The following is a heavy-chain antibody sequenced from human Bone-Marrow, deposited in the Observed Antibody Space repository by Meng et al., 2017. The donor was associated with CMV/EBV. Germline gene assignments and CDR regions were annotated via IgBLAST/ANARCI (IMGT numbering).Heavy chain of an antibody. CDR2: IYYSGST. D-gene: IGHD4-23*01. J-gene: IGHJ3*02. V-gene: IGHV4-39*07. CDR1: GGSISSSSYY. Sequence: GSLRLSCTVSGGSISSSSYYWGWIRQPPGKGLEWIGSIYYSGSTYYNPSLKSRVTISVDTSKNQFSLKLSSVTAADTAVYYCARGKLRWYNTPTGAFDIWGQGTMVTVSS. CDR3: ARGKLRWYNTPTGAFDI.